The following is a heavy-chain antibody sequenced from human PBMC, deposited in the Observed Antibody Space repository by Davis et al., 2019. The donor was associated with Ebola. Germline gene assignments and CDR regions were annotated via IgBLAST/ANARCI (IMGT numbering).Heavy chain of an antibody. CDR1: GGSISSWSHF. D-gene: IGHD6-6*01. CDR3: ARRGSSSFGY. J-gene: IGHJ4*02. Sequence: MPSETLSLTCSVSGGSISSWSHFWGWIRQPPGKGLEWLGNIYYGGDTYYSASLKSRVVISVDTSKNQFSLKLSSVTAADTAVYYCARRGSSSFGYWGQGTLVTVSS. CDR2: IYYGGDT. V-gene: IGHV4-39*01.